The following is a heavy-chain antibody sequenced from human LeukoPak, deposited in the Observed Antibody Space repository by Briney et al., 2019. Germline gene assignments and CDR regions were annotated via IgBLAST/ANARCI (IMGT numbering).Heavy chain of an antibody. CDR1: GGSISSYY. CDR2: IYTSGST. V-gene: IGHV4-4*07. D-gene: IGHD2-2*01. Sequence: SETLSLACTVSGGSISSYYWSWIRQPAGKGLEWIGRIYTSGSTNYNTSLESRVSMSVDTSKNQFSLKLGSVTAADTAVYYCARDWTDCSSTSCYQFDPWGQGTLVTVSS. J-gene: IGHJ5*02. CDR3: ARDWTDCSSTSCYQFDP.